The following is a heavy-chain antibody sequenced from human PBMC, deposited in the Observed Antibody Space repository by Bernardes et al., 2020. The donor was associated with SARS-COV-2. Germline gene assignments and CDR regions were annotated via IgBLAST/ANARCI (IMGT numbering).Heavy chain of an antibody. CDR1: GYSLTNYW. CDR2: IHPGDSII. V-gene: IGHV5-51*01. Sequence: GGSLKIFCRGSGYSLTNYWIAWMREMPDKGLEWMGTIHPGDSIIEYGPSFQGKVTISADETINTAYLQWSRLKVSDTAMYFCLRGGRRWDYDYWGQGTQVTVSS. D-gene: IGHD1-26*01. J-gene: IGHJ4*02. CDR3: LRGGRRWDYDY.